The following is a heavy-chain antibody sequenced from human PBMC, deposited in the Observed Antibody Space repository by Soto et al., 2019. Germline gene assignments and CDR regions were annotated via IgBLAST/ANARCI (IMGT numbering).Heavy chain of an antibody. V-gene: IGHV5-10-1*01. CDR3: ARLSYDSSGYTLRGRDYYYYYGMDV. CDR2: IDPSDSYT. D-gene: IGHD3-22*01. CDR1: GYSCTSYW. Sequence: PGESLKISCKCSGYSCTSYWISLVRQIPGKGLEWMGRIDPSDSYTNYSPSFQGHVTISADKSISTAYLQWSSLKASDTAMYYCARLSYDSSGYTLRGRDYYYYYGMDVWGQGTTVTVSS. J-gene: IGHJ6*02.